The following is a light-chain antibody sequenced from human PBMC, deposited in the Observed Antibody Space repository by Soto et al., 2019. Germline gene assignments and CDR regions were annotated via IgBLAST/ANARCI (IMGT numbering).Light chain of an antibody. V-gene: IGLV2-23*01. J-gene: IGLJ1*01. CDR1: SSDVGNYNF. CDR3: CAYAGSTSKV. CDR2: EDT. Sequence: QSALTQPASVSGSPGQSITISCTGSSSDVGNYNFVSWYQQYPGKAPQVIIYEDTKRPPGVSSRFSGSKSGNTASLTISGLQSEDEADYHCCAYAGSTSKVFGTGTKLPVL.